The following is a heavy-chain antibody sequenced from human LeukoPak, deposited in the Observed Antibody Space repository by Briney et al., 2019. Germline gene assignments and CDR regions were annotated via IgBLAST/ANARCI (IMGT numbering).Heavy chain of an antibody. CDR1: GFTVSSNY. CDR3: AREIRDGQLVRDWYFDL. D-gene: IGHD6-6*01. Sequence: GGSLRLSCAASGFTVSSNYMSWVRQAPGAGLDWVSVIYSGGSTYYADSVKGRFTISRDNSKNTLYLQMNSLRAEDTAVYYCAREIRDGQLVRDWYFDLWGRGTLVTVSS. V-gene: IGHV3-53*01. J-gene: IGHJ2*01. CDR2: IYSGGST.